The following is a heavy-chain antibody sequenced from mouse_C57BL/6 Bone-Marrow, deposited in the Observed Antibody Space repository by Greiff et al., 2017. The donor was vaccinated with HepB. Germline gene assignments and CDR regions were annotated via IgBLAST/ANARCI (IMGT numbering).Heavy chain of an antibody. J-gene: IGHJ1*03. D-gene: IGHD1-1*01. CDR2: INPSNGGT. Sequence: VKLQQPGTELVKPGASVKLSCKASGYTFTSYWMHWVKQRPGQGLEWIGNINPSNGGTNYNEKFKSKATLTVDKSSSTAYMQLSSLTSEDSAVYYCARSAVNYYGSSYRYFDVWGTGTTVTVSS. CDR1: GYTFTSYW. V-gene: IGHV1-53*01. CDR3: ARSAVNYYGSSYRYFDV.